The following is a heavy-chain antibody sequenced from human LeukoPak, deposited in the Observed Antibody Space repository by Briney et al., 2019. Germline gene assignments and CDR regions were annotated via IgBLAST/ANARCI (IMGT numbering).Heavy chain of an antibody. J-gene: IGHJ5*02. CDR3: ARDAVTTNYCRGTAYYPINWFDP. V-gene: IGHV4-4*07. CDR2: IYSSGST. D-gene: IGHD4-11*01. Sequence: SETLSLTCTVSGGSISNYYWSWIRQPAGKGLEWIGRIYSSGSTRYNPSVKSGVTMSVDTSKNQVSLTLSSVTAADTAIYYCARDAVTTNYCRGTAYYPINWFDPWGQGALVTVSS. CDR1: GGSISNYY.